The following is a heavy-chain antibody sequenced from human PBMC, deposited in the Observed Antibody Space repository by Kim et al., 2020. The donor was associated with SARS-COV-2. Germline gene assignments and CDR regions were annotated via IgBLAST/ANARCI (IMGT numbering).Heavy chain of an antibody. CDR2: INDAGTTR. V-gene: IGHV3-74*01. D-gene: IGHD3-10*01. CDR1: GFNFTTYW. CDR3: VTGRGIVEHDWYFES. Sequence: GGSLRLSCAASGFNFTTYWMHWVRQAPGKGPVWLSRINDAGTTRSYAKSVQGRFTTSRDNAQNTLYLQMNSLRVEDTAVYYCVTGRGIVEHDWYFESWGRGPLVTVTS. J-gene: IGHJ2*01.